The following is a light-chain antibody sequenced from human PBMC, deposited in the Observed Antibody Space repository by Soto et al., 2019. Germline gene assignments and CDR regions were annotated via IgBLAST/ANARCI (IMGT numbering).Light chain of an antibody. J-gene: IGKJ1*01. CDR3: QQYNGYRWT. CDR1: QTISSW. V-gene: IGKV1-5*03. CDR2: KAS. Sequence: DIQMTQSPSTLSGSVGDRVTITCRASQTISSWLAWYQQKPGKAPKLLIYKASSLESGVPSRFSGSGSGTEFTFTISSLQPDDFATYYCQQYNGYRWTFGQGTKVDIK.